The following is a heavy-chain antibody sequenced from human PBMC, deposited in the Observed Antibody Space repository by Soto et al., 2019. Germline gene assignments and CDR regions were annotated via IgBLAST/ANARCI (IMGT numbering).Heavy chain of an antibody. CDR3: AKGVALGYCTSTSCHNYYMDV. J-gene: IGHJ6*03. V-gene: IGHV3-9*01. D-gene: IGHD2-2*02. Sequence: EVQLVESGGGLVQPGRSLRLSCSASAFTFDDYAMHWVRQAPGKGLEWVSGISWNSGSIAYADSVKGRFTISRDNAKNSLYLQMNSLRAEDTALYYCAKGVALGYCTSTSCHNYYMDVWGKGTTVTVSS. CDR2: ISWNSGSI. CDR1: AFTFDDYA.